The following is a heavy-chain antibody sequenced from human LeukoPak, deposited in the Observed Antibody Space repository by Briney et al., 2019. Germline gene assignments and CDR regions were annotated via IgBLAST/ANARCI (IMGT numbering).Heavy chain of an antibody. CDR1: GFTFSSYW. Sequence: GGSLRLSCAVSGFTFSSYWMSWVRQAPGKGLEWVANIKQDGSEKYYVDSVKGRFTISRDNTKNSLYLQMNSLRAEDTAVYYCARGIAGAGTAVLDYWGQGTLVIVSS. V-gene: IGHV3-7*01. J-gene: IGHJ4*02. D-gene: IGHD6-13*01. CDR3: ARGIAGAGTAVLDY. CDR2: IKQDGSEK.